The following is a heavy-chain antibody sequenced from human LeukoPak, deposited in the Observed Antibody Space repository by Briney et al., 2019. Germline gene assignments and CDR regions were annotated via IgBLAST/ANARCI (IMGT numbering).Heavy chain of an antibody. CDR3: TAYPAWGN. CDR2: ISESGGTT. V-gene: IGHV3-23*01. Sequence: GGSLRLSCAASGFTFSSYAMSWVRQAPGKGLEWVSAISESGGTTYYADSVKGRFTISRDNSKNTLYLQMSSLRDEDTAVYYCTAYPAWGNWGQGTLVTVSS. D-gene: IGHD3-16*01. J-gene: IGHJ4*02. CDR1: GFTFSSYA.